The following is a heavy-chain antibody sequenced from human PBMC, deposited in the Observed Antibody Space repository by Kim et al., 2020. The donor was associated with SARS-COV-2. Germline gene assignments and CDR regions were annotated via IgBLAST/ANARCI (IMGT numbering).Heavy chain of an antibody. CDR1: DYSYSGSG. CDR3: VRGTWGDVNDY. CDR2: INTRKGDT. Sequence: ASVKVSCKTSDYSYSGSGFSWVLQAPGQGLEWMGWINTRKGDTNYVQKFQDRVTMTTGSSTTTAYMELRNLKSDDTAVYYCVRGTWGDVNDYWGPGTLVT. V-gene: IGHV1-18*01. D-gene: IGHD3-10*01. J-gene: IGHJ4*02.